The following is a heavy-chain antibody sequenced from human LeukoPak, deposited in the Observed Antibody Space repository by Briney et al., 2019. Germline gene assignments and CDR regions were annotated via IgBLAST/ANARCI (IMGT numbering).Heavy chain of an antibody. V-gene: IGHV1-3*01. CDR2: INAGNGNT. D-gene: IGHD2-2*02. CDR1: GYTFTSYA. CDR3: ARDQEYCSSTSCYMGYDAFDI. Sequence: ASVKVSCKASGYTFTSYAMHWVRQAPGQRLEWMGWINAGNGNTKYSQKFQGRVTITRDTSASTAYMELSSLRSEDTAVYYCARDQEYCSSTSCYMGYDAFDIWGQGTMVTVSS. J-gene: IGHJ3*02.